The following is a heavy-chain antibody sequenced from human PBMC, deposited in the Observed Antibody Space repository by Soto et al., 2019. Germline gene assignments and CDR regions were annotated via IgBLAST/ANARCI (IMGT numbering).Heavy chain of an antibody. J-gene: IGHJ4*02. CDR2: ISAYNGNT. D-gene: IGHD3-9*01. Sequence: ASVKVSFKASGYTFTSYGISWVRQAPGQGLEWMGWISAYNGNTNYAQKLQGRVTMTTDTSTSTAYMELRSLRSDDTVVYYCARMRNILTGYTGHFDYWGQGTLVTVSS. CDR3: ARMRNILTGYTGHFDY. CDR1: GYTFTSYG. V-gene: IGHV1-18*01.